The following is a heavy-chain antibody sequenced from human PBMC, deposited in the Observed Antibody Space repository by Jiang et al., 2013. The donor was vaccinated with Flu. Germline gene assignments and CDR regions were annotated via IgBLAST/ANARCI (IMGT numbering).Heavy chain of an antibody. CDR2: INTGNGNT. D-gene: IGHD1-26*01. J-gene: IGHJ4*02. Sequence: PGAVSEGSCKASGYTFTAHTMHWVRQAPGQRLEWMAWINTGNGNTRYSQKFQGRVTISRDTIATTAHMELSGLTSEDTAVYYCARDSSGATRGFDYWGQGTLVTVSS. V-gene: IGHV1-3*04. CDR3: ARDSSGATRGFDY. CDR1: GYTFTAHT.